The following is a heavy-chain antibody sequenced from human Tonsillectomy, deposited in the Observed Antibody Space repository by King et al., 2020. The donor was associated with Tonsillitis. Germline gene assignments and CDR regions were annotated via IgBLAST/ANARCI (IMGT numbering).Heavy chain of an antibody. D-gene: IGHD4-17*01. CDR1: GFTLSNYA. J-gene: IGHJ4*02. Sequence: VQLVESGGGVVQPGRSLRLSCAASGFTLSNYAMHCVRQAPGKGLDWVAVISHDGSNKNHADSVKGRFTISRDNSKSTLYLQMNSLRADDTAVYYCARVGDGDSLEYWGQGILVTVSS. CDR3: ARVGDGDSLEY. V-gene: IGHV3-30*01. CDR2: ISHDGSNK.